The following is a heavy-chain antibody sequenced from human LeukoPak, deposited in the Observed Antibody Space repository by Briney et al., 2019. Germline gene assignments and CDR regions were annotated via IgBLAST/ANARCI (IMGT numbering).Heavy chain of an antibody. D-gene: IGHD3-22*01. J-gene: IGHJ4*02. CDR1: GSTLSRYW. CDR3: AGGSGYLIEY. CDR2: IKQDGSEK. V-gene: IGHV3-7*01. Sequence: GGSLRLSCAVPGSTLSRYWMTWVRQAPGKGLQWVANIKQDGSEKQYVDSVKGRFTISRDNVKGSLYLQMDSLRVEDTALYYCAGGSGYLIEYWGQGTLATVSS.